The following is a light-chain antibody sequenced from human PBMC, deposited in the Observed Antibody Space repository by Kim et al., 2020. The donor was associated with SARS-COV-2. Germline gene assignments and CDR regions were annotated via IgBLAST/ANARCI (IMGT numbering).Light chain of an antibody. CDR1: SSDVGGYNY. CDR3: SSYTSSSTLI. Sequence: QSALTQPAYVSGSPGQSITISCTGTSSDVGGYNYVSWYQQHPGKAPKLMIYDVSKRPSGASIRFSGSKSVNTASLTISGLQAEDEADYYCSSYTSSSTLIFGGGTQLTVL. CDR2: DVS. V-gene: IGLV2-14*03. J-gene: IGLJ2*01.